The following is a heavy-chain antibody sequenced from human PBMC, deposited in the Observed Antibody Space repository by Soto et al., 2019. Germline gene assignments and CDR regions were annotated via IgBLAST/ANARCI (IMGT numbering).Heavy chain of an antibody. V-gene: IGHV3-15*07. CDR2: IKSKTGGGTT. D-gene: IGHD3-3*01. J-gene: IGHJ4*02. CDR3: TTDAAPYSRFLFDY. Sequence: PGGSLRLSCAASGFTFSNAWMNWVRQAPGKGLEWVGRIKSKTGGGTTDYAAPVKGRFTISRDDSKNTLYLQMNSLKTEDTAVYYCTTDAAPYSRFLFDYWGQGTLVTVSS. CDR1: GFTFSNAW.